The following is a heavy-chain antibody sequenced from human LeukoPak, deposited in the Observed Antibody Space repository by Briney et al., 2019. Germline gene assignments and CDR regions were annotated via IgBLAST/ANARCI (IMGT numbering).Heavy chain of an antibody. Sequence: HAGGSLRLSCAASGFTFSSYGMHWVRQAPGKGLEWVAFIRYDGSNKYYADSVKGRFTISRDNAKNSLYLQMNSLRAEDTAVYYAARHHSSGWGEFFDYWGQGTLVTVSS. CDR2: IRYDGSNK. J-gene: IGHJ4*02. CDR3: ARHHSSGWGEFFDY. CDR1: GFTFSSYG. V-gene: IGHV3-30*02. D-gene: IGHD6-19*01.